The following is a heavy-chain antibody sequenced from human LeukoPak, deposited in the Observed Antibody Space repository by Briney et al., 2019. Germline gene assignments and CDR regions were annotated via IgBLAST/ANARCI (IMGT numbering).Heavy chain of an antibody. CDR2: IYHSGST. V-gene: IGHV4-30-2*01. Sequence: PSETLPLTCTVSGGSISSGGYYWSWIRQPPGKGLEWIGYIYHSGSTNYNPSLKSRVTISVDKSKNQFSLKLTSVTAADTAVYYCARSLENLVPSQFRSAWGQGTLVTVSS. D-gene: IGHD3-10*01. CDR3: ARSLENLVPSQFRSA. J-gene: IGHJ5*02. CDR1: GGSISSGGYY.